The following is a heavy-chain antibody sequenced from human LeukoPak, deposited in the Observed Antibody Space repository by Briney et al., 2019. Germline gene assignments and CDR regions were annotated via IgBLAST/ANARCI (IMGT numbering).Heavy chain of an antibody. CDR1: GFTFDDYA. V-gene: IGHV3-9*01. Sequence: GRSLRLSCAASGFTFDDYAMHWVRQAPGKGLEWVSGISWNSGSIGYADSVKGRFTISRDNAKNSLYLQMNSLRAEDTAVYYCAKDRWAEYSYGTVFDYWGQGTLVTVSS. J-gene: IGHJ4*02. CDR2: ISWNSGSI. D-gene: IGHD5-18*01. CDR3: AKDRWAEYSYGTVFDY.